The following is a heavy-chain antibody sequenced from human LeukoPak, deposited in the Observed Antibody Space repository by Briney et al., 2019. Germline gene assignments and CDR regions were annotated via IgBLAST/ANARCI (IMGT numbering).Heavy chain of an antibody. Sequence: GGSLRLSCAASGITLNIFAMNWVRQAPGKGLEWVSSISSSSNTIYYADSVKGRFTISRDNAKNSLYLQMNSLRAEDTAVYYCARSGQLLSHAFDIWGQGTMVTVSS. CDR1: GITLNIFA. J-gene: IGHJ3*02. D-gene: IGHD2-2*01. CDR2: ISSSSNTI. V-gene: IGHV3-48*04. CDR3: ARSGQLLSHAFDI.